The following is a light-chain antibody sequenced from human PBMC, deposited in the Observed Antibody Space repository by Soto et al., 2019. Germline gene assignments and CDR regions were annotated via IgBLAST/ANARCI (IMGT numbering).Light chain of an antibody. CDR2: EVS. Sequence: QSVLTQPPSASGSPGQSVTISCTGTSSDVGGYNYVSWYQQHPGKAPKLMIYEVSKRPSGVPDRFSGSKSGNTASLTVSGLRAEDEADYYCSSYAGGNVFGTGTKVTVL. V-gene: IGLV2-8*01. CDR1: SSDVGGYNY. CDR3: SSYAGGNV. J-gene: IGLJ1*01.